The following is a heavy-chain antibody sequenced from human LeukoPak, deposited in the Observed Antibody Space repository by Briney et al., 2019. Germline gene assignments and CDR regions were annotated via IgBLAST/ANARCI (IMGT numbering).Heavy chain of an antibody. CDR1: GGSISSGGYY. Sequence: SETLSLTCTVSGGSISSGGYYWSWIRQHPGKGLEWIGYIYYSGSTYYNPSLKSRVTISVDTSKNQFSLKLSSVTAADTAVYYCARDLSHYYDSSGYYYWYFDLWGRGTLVTVSS. J-gene: IGHJ2*01. CDR3: ARDLSHYYDSSGYYYWYFDL. D-gene: IGHD3-22*01. V-gene: IGHV4-31*03. CDR2: IYYSGST.